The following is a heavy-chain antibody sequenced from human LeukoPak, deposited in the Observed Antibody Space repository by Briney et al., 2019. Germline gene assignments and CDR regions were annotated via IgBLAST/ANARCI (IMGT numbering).Heavy chain of an antibody. D-gene: IGHD3-22*01. V-gene: IGHV3-7*01. CDR2: IKQDGSEK. CDR1: GFTFRSYW. CDR3: ARDLMSSGYLSGWFDP. J-gene: IGHJ5*02. Sequence: GGSLRLSCAASGFTFRSYWMSWVRQAPGKGLEWVANIKQDGSEKYYVDSVKGRFTISRDSAKNSLYLQMNSLRAEDTAVYYCARDLMSSGYLSGWFDPWGQGTLVTVSS.